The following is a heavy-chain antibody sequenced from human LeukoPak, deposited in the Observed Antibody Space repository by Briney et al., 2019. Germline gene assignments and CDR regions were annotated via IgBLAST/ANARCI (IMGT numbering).Heavy chain of an antibody. D-gene: IGHD1-7*01. Sequence: PSETLSLTCTVSGSIGSGSYYWSWIRQPAGKGLEWIGRIYTSGSTNYNPSLKSRVTISVDTSKNQFSLKLSSVTAADTAVYYCARDPITGTTPGDMDVWGKGTTVTVSS. CDR2: IYTSGST. CDR3: ARDPITGTTPGDMDV. V-gene: IGHV4-61*02. J-gene: IGHJ6*03. CDR1: GSIGSGSYY.